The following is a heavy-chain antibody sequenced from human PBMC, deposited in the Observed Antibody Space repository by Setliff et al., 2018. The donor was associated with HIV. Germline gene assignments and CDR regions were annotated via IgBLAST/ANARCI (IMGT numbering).Heavy chain of an antibody. CDR3: ARGFCSGGFCHPNFYHYIDV. CDR2: IYSSGTK. CDR1: GVTSGDYY. Sequence: PSETLSLTCTFSGVTSGDYYWTWIRQHPVKGLEWIGYIYSSGTKYYNPSLKSRLAISLDTSKNQFSLNLKSVTAADAAVYYCARGFCSGGFCHPNFYHYIDVWGKGTTVTVSS. D-gene: IGHD2-15*01. V-gene: IGHV4-31*03. J-gene: IGHJ6*03.